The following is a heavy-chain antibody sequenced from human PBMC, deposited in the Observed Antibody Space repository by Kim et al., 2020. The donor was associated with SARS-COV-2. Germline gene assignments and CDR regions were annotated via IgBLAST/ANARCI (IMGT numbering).Heavy chain of an antibody. D-gene: IGHD3-22*01. CDR1: GYTLTELS. Sequence: ASVKVSCKVSGYTLTELSMHWVRQAPGKGLEWMGGFDPEDGETIYAQKFQGRVTTTEDTSTDTAYMELSSLRSEDTAVYYCATVPGDYYDGSGYSPYFDYWGQGTLVTVSS. V-gene: IGHV1-24*01. CDR2: FDPEDGET. J-gene: IGHJ4*02. CDR3: ATVPGDYYDGSGYSPYFDY.